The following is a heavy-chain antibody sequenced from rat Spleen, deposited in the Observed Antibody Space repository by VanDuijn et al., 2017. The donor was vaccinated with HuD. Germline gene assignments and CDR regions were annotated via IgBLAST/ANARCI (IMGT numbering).Heavy chain of an antibody. CDR3: ARDNNYKAY. V-gene: IGHV3-3*01. CDR1: GYSITSSYR. Sequence: EVQLQESGPGLVKPSQSLSLTCSVTGYSITSSYRWNWIRKFPGNKLEWMGYINSAGSTNYNPSLKSRIFMTRDTSNNQFFLQVNSVTTEDTATYYCARDNNYKAYWGQGVMVTVSS. CDR2: INSAGST. J-gene: IGHJ2*01. D-gene: IGHD1-10*01.